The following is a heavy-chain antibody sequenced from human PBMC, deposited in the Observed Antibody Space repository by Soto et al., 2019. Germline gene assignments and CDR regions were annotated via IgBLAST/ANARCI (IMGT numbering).Heavy chain of an antibody. V-gene: IGHV3-23*01. CDR3: ARAGSTYYDFWSGYYYYYGMDV. D-gene: IGHD3-3*01. CDR2: ISGHGDAT. Sequence: GGSLRLSCAASSFTFSAYAMSWVRQAPGKGLEWVSIISGHGDATDYADSVKGRFTISRDNSKNTLYLQMNSLRAEDTAVYYCARAGSTYYDFWSGYYYYYGMDVWGQGTTVTVSS. CDR1: SFTFSAYA. J-gene: IGHJ6*02.